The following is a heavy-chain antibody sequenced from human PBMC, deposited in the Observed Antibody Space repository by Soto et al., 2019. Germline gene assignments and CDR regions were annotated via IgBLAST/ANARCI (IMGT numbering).Heavy chain of an antibody. J-gene: IGHJ6*02. D-gene: IGHD4-17*01. Sequence: GGSLRLSCAASGFTFSSYSMNWVRQAPGKGLEWVSYISSSSSTIYYADSVKGRFTISRDNAKNSLYLQMNSLRDEDTAVYYCARIGGRTTVTTSYYYYGMDVWGQGTTVTVSS. CDR1: GFTFSSYS. CDR3: ARIGGRTTVTTSYYYYGMDV. CDR2: ISSSSSTI. V-gene: IGHV3-48*02.